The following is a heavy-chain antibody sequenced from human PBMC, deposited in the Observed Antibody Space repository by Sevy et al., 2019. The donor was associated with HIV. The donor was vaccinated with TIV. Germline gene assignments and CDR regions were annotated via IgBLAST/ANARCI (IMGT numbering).Heavy chain of an antibody. CDR3: ARPKRITMIVVVTPTWFDP. CDR2: ISSSGSTI. D-gene: IGHD3-22*01. V-gene: IGHV3-11*01. J-gene: IGHJ5*02. Sequence: GGSLRLSCAASGFTFSDYYMSWIRQAPGKGLEWVSYISSSGSTIYYADSVKGRFTISRDNAKNSLYLQMNSLRAEDTAVYYWARPKRITMIVVVTPTWFDPWGQGTLVTVSS. CDR1: GFTFSDYY.